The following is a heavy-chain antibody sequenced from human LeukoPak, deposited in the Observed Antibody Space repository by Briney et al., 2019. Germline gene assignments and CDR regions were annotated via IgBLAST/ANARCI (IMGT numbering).Heavy chain of an antibody. D-gene: IGHD3-10*01. Sequence: GGSLRLSCAASGFIFDDYGMSWVRQAPGKGLEWVSGINLNGGRTGYADSVKGRFTISRNNAKNSRYLQMNSLRGEDTALYYCARGRSGDYYYGMDVWGQGTTVTVSS. V-gene: IGHV3-20*04. J-gene: IGHJ6*02. CDR1: GFIFDDYG. CDR2: INLNGGRT. CDR3: ARGRSGDYYYGMDV.